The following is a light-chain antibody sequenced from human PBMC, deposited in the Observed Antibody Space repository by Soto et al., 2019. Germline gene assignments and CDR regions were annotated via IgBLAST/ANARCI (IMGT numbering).Light chain of an antibody. CDR3: QQYNNWPPWT. CDR2: GAS. J-gene: IGKJ1*01. CDR1: QSVSSN. Sequence: RGMTQSTATLSVSPGERATLSCRASQSVSSNLAWYHQKPGQAPRLLIYGASTRATGIPARFSGSGSGTEFTLTISSPQSEDFAVYYCQQYNNWPPWTFGQGTKVDIK. V-gene: IGKV3-15*01.